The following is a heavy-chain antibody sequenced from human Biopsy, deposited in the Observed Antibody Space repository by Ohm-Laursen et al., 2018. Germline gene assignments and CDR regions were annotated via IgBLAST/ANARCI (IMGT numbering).Heavy chain of an antibody. V-gene: IGHV3-66*01. CDR2: IYAGATT. J-gene: IGHJ4*02. Sequence: SLRLSCAASKFTVRTNSMSWVRLAPGKGLEWVSVIYAGATTYYPDSVKGRFTISRDSSRNTVYLQMDSLRGEDTAVYYCARSYFWGSYRSPYFDSWDQGTLVTVSS. D-gene: IGHD3-16*02. CDR3: ARSYFWGSYRSPYFDS. CDR1: KFTVRTNS.